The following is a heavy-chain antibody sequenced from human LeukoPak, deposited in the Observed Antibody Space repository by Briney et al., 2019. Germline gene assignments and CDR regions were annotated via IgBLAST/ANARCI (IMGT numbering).Heavy chain of an antibody. D-gene: IGHD3-10*01. CDR3: AKDLIARVRGSPMDV. V-gene: IGHV3-30*18. CDR1: GFSFSKYV. J-gene: IGHJ6*02. Sequence: GGSLRLSCAASGFSFSKYVMSWVRQAPGKGLEWVALLVYDGFYKYYADSVKGRFTISRDDSTNTVYLHLSSLRAEDTAVYYCAKDLIARVRGSPMDVWGQGTRVIVSS. CDR2: LVYDGFYK.